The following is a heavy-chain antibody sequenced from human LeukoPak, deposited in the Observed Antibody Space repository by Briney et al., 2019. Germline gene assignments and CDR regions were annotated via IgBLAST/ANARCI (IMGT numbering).Heavy chain of an antibody. J-gene: IGHJ4*02. CDR3: RLTGYQGAADFGY. Sequence: GGSLRLSCAASGFTFSSYWMSWVRQAPGKGLEWVANIKQDGSEKYYVDSVKGRFTISRDNAKNSLYLQMNSLRAEDTAVYYCRLTGYQGAADFGYWGQGTLVTVSS. V-gene: IGHV3-7*01. CDR2: IKQDGSEK. D-gene: IGHD3-9*01. CDR1: GFTFSSYW.